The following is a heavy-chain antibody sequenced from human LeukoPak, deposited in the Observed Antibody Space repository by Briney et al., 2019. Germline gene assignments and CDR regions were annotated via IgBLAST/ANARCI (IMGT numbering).Heavy chain of an antibody. V-gene: IGHV4-61*02. D-gene: IGHD4-17*01. CDR1: GGSISSGSYY. CDR2: IYTSGST. J-gene: IGHJ4*02. Sequence: SQTLSLTCTVPGGSISSGSYYWSWIRQPAGKGLEWIGRIYTSGSTNYNPSLKSRVTISVDTSKNQFSLKLSSVTAADTAVYYCASNRLDYGSGIDYWGQGTLVTVSS. CDR3: ASNRLDYGSGIDY.